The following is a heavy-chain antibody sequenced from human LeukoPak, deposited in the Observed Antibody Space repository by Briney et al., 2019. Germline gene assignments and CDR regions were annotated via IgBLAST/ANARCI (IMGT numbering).Heavy chain of an antibody. CDR3: AREEHYRRYFAL. CDR1: GFTVSSNY. Sequence: GGSLRLSCAASGFTVSSNYMSWVRQAPGKGLEWVSVSYSGGSSYYADSVKGRFTISRDNSKNTLYLQMNTLRAEDTAVYFCAREEHYRRYFALWGRGTLVTVPS. D-gene: IGHD3-16*02. J-gene: IGHJ2*01. CDR2: SYSGGSS. V-gene: IGHV3-53*01.